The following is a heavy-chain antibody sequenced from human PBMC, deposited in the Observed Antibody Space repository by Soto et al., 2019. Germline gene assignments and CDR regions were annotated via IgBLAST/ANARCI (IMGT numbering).Heavy chain of an antibody. CDR2: VSSGGSDT. Sequence: EVQLVESGGGLVQPGGSLRLSCEASGFTFSSYWMHWVRQAPGKGLVWVSRVSSGGSDTYYADSVKGRFTISRDNAKNTLYLQMNSLRAEDTAVYFCSRGLRCNYGQDYWGQGTLVTVSS. D-gene: IGHD4-4*01. CDR1: GFTFSSYW. J-gene: IGHJ4*02. CDR3: SRGLRCNYGQDY. V-gene: IGHV3-74*01.